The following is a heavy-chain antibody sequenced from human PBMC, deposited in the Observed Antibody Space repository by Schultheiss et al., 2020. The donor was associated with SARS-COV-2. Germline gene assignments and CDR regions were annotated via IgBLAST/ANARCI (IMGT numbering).Heavy chain of an antibody. Sequence: GSLRLSCAVYGGSFSGYYWSWIRQPPGKGLEWIGEINHSGSTNYNPSLKSRVTISVDTSKNQFSLKLSSVTAADTAVYYCARLVVPAAYYMDVWGKGTTVTVSS. V-gene: IGHV4-34*01. CDR1: GGSFSGYY. J-gene: IGHJ6*03. CDR3: ARLVVPAAYYMDV. CDR2: INHSGST. D-gene: IGHD2-2*01.